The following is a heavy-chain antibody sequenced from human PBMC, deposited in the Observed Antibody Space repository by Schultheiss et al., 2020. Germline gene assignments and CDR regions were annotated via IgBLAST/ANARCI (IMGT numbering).Heavy chain of an antibody. J-gene: IGHJ4*02. CDR3: ATRGDYGDYYFDY. V-gene: IGHV3-30*03. CDR2: ISYDGSTQ. Sequence: GGSLRLSCAASGFTFSTYCMIWVRQAPGKGLQWVAVISYDGSTQYYADSVRGRFTISRDNSKNTLYLQMNSLRAEDTAVYYCATRGDYGDYYFDYWGQGTLVTVSS. D-gene: IGHD4-17*01. CDR1: GFTFSTYC.